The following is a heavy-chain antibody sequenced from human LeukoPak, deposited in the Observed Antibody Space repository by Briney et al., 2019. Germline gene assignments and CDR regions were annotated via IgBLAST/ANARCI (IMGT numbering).Heavy chain of an antibody. D-gene: IGHD3-22*01. J-gene: IGHJ4*02. CDR1: GFTFSSYS. CDR2: ISSSSSYI. CDR3: AKAPMASGYATYFDY. V-gene: IGHV3-21*04. Sequence: GGSLRLSCAASGFTFSSYSMNWVRQAPGKGLEWVSSISSSSSYIYYADSVKGRFTISRDNAKNSLYLQMNSLRAEDTALYYCAKAPMASGYATYFDYWGQGTLVTVSS.